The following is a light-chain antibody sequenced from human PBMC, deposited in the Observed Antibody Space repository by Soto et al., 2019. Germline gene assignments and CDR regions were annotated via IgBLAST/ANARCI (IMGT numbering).Light chain of an antibody. CDR3: MLSESGVGV. CDR1: TGTVGSGLY. CDR2: DTS. J-gene: IGLJ3*02. V-gene: IGLV7-46*01. Sequence: QAVLTQEPSLTVSPGGTVTLTCGSSTGTVGSGLYPSWFQQKPGQPPRTLIYDTSNKHSWAPARFSGSLLGGKAALTLSGAQPEDEADYYCMLSESGVGVFGGGTKVTVL.